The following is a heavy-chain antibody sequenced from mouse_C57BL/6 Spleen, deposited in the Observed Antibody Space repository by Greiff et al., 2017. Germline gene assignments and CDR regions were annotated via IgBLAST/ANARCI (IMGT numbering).Heavy chain of an antibody. V-gene: IGHV5-12*01. Sequence: EVQLVESGGGLVQPGGSLKLSCAASGFTFSDYYMYWVRQTPEKRLEWVAYISNGGGSTYYPDTVKGRFTISRDNAKNTLYLQMSRLKSEDTAMYYCARGDGYTYAMDYCGQGTSVTVSS. CDR1: GFTFSDYY. J-gene: IGHJ4*01. D-gene: IGHD2-3*01. CDR2: ISNGGGST. CDR3: ARGDGYTYAMDY.